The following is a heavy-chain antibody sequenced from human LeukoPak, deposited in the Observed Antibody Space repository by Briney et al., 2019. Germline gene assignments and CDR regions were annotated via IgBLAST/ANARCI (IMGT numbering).Heavy chain of an antibody. CDR2: IIPIFGTA. CDR3: ATGPRGLAHFDY. D-gene: IGHD3-16*01. V-gene: IGHV1-69*05. J-gene: IGHJ4*02. Sequence: GASVKVSCKASGGTLSSYAISWVRQAPGQGLEWMGGIIPIFGTANYAQKFQGRVTITTDESTSTAYMELSSLRSEDTAVYYCATGPRGLAHFDYWGQGTLVTVSS. CDR1: GGTLSSYA.